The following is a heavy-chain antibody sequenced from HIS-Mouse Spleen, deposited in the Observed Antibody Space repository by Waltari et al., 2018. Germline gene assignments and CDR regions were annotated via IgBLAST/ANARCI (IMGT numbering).Heavy chain of an antibody. CDR2: IYYSGST. J-gene: IGHJ4*02. Sequence: QLQLQESGPGLVKPSETLSLTCTVSGGSISSSSYYWGWIRQPPGKGLEWIGSIYYSGSTYYNPSLKSRVTISVDTSKNQFSLKLSSVTAADTAVYYCARKLLRGWGFDYWGQGTLVTVSS. V-gene: IGHV4-39*07. D-gene: IGHD7-27*01. CDR3: ARKLLRGWGFDY. CDR1: GGSISSSSYY.